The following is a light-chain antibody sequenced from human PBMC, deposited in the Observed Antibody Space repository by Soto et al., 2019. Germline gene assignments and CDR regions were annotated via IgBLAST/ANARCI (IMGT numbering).Light chain of an antibody. CDR2: AAS. CDR3: PKYNSAPWT. CDR1: QGISNY. V-gene: IGKV1-27*01. Sequence: DIQKTQTPSSLSAGVGASGTITCGASQGISNYLAWYQQKPGKVPKLLIYAASTLQSGVPSRFSGSGSGTDFTLTISSLQPEDVATYYCPKYNSAPWTFGQGTNVDI. J-gene: IGKJ1*01.